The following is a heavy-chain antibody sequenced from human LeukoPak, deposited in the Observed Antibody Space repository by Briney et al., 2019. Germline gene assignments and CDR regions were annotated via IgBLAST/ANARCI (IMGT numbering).Heavy chain of an antibody. D-gene: IGHD3-10*01. J-gene: IGHJ5*02. CDR2: INHSGST. CDR1: GGSFSGYY. Sequence: SETLSLTCDVYGGSFSGYYWSWIRQPPGKGLEWIGEINHSGSTNYNPSLKSRVTISVDTSKNQFSLKLSSVTAADKAVCYCAEDRYFCSGSYVRFDPWGQGTLVTVSS. V-gene: IGHV4-34*01. CDR3: AEDRYFCSGSYVRFDP.